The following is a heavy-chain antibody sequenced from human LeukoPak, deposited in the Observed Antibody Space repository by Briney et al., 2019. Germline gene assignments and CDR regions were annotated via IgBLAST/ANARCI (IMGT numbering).Heavy chain of an antibody. CDR2: IKQEGSEE. Sequence: GGSVTLSCAASGFTFSTYWMNWVRQAPGKGLEWGDNIKQEGSEEFYVDSVKGRFIISKDNAKNSLYLQMNSLRGEDTAVYCCGGGTGWRRDSWGQGTLVTVSS. CDR1: GFTFSTYW. V-gene: IGHV3-7*05. J-gene: IGHJ1*01. D-gene: IGHD6-25*01. CDR3: GGGTGWRRDS.